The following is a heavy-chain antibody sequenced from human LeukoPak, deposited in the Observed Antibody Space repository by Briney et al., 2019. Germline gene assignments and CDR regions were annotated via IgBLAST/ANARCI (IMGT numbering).Heavy chain of an antibody. CDR2: IYYSGST. J-gene: IGHJ3*02. CDR1: GGSISSYY. Sequence: PSETLSLTCTVSGGSISSYYWSWIRQPPGKGLEWIGYIYYSGSTNYNPSLKSRVTISVDTSKNQFSLKLSSVTAADTAVYHCARGGYYYDSSGYYYEGAFDIWGQGTMVTVSS. D-gene: IGHD3-22*01. CDR3: ARGGYYYDSSGYYYEGAFDI. V-gene: IGHV4-59*01.